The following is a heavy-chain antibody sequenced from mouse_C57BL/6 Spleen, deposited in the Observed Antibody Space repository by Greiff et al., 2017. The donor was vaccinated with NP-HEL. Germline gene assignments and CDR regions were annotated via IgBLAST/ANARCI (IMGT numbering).Heavy chain of an antibody. CDR3: ASEGGQGGFAY. Sequence: VQVVESGPGLVAPSQSLSITCTVSGFSLTSYGVDWVRQSPGKGLEWLGVIWGVGSTNYNSALKSRLSISKDNSKSQVFLKMNSLQTDDTAMYYCASEGGQGGFAYWGQGTLVTVSA. J-gene: IGHJ3*01. CDR1: GFSLTSYG. CDR2: IWGVGST. V-gene: IGHV2-6*01.